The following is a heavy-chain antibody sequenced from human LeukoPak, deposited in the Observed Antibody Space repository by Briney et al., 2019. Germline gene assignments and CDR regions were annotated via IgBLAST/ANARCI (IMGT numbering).Heavy chain of an antibody. CDR2: IYHSGST. CDR3: ARFGSGSYKYYYYYYMDV. J-gene: IGHJ6*03. V-gene: IGHV4-38-2*02. Sequence: SETLSLTCIVSGYSINSGYHWGWIRQPPGKGLEWIGSIYHSGSTYYNPSLKSRVTISIDTSKNQFSLKLSSVTAADTAVYYCARFGSGSYKYYYYYYMDVWGKGTTVTVSS. CDR1: GYSINSGYH. D-gene: IGHD3-10*01.